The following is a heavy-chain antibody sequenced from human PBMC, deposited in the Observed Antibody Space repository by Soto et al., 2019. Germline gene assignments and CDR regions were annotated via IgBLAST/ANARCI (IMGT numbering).Heavy chain of an antibody. CDR1: GYTFTSHY. Sequence: ASVKASCKASGYTFTSHYMHWVRQAPGQGLEWMGIINPSGGSTTYGQKFQGRVTMTRDTSTTTVYMELSSLRSEDTAVYYCAIRQDNWNFGSGIPDYYYGMDVWGQGTTVTVSS. CDR3: AIRQDNWNFGSGIPDYYYGMDV. D-gene: IGHD1-7*01. J-gene: IGHJ6*02. V-gene: IGHV1-46*01. CDR2: INPSGGST.